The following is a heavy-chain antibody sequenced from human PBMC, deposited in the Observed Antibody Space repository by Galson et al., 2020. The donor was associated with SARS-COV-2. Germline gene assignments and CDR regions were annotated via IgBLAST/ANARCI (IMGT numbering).Heavy chain of an antibody. D-gene: IGHD6-19*01. CDR3: AKEASGYSSGWYYWFDP. CDR2: IYYNGNT. V-gene: IGHV4-31*03. CDR1: GGSISSGAYY. J-gene: IGHJ5*02. Sequence: TLSLTCTVSGGSISSGAYYWSWIRQYPGKGLEWIGYIYYNGNTYYNPSLRGRVTVSVDTSMNQFSLKLLSVTASDTAVYYCAKEASGYSSGWYYWFDPWGQGTLVTVSS.